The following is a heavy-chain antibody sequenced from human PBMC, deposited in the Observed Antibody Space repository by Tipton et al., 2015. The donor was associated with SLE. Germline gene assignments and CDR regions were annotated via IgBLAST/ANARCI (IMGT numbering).Heavy chain of an antibody. CDR1: GFTFSNYD. D-gene: IGHD3-16*01. J-gene: IGHJ6*02. CDR2: ISYDGRNK. Sequence: RSLRLSCAPSGFTFSNYDMHWVRQAPGKGLEWVAAISYDGRNKYYADSVKGRFTISRDNSKNTLYLQMNSLRAEDTAVYRCARALGDHGYNYGMDAWGQGTTVSVSS. V-gene: IGHV3-30*04. CDR3: ARALGDHGYNYGMDA.